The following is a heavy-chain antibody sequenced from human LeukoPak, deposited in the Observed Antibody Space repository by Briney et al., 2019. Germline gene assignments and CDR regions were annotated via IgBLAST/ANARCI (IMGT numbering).Heavy chain of an antibody. D-gene: IGHD2-2*01. J-gene: IGHJ4*02. CDR3: VIGERTGCYPLGCRTSSHDY. CDR2: IKTDSGDT. V-gene: IGHV1-2*07. CDR1: GYTFTDYY. Sequence: ASVKVSCKASGYTFTDYYIYWGRQAPGQGLEWIGWIKTDSGDTNYSHNLKGGFTITRDTAVTTAYMEFDRLRSKDTAFYYCVIGERTGCYPLGCRTSSHDYWGQGTLVMVSS.